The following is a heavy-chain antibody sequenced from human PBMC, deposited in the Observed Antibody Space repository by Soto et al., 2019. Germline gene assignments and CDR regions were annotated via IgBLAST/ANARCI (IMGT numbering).Heavy chain of an antibody. V-gene: IGHV3-23*01. Sequence: VQLLESGGGLVQPGGTLRLSCAASGFAFSNYAMTWVRQAPGKGLEWVAALSGSGATTYYADSAKGRFTISRDNSKNTLSLEMNSLRAKDTAVYYWATPPERSGTFYYYGLDVWGEGTTVTVSS. D-gene: IGHD3-3*01. CDR1: GFAFSNYA. CDR3: ATPPERSGTFYYYGLDV. J-gene: IGHJ6*04. CDR2: LSGSGATT.